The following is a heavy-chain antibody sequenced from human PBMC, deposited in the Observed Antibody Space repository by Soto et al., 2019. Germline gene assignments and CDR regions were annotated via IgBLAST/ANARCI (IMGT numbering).Heavy chain of an antibody. CDR1: GFTFSSYA. D-gene: IGHD4-17*01. CDR2: ISYDGSNK. Sequence: QVQLVESGGGVVQPGRSLRLSCAASGFTFSSYAMHWVRQAPGKGLEWVAVISYDGSNKYYADSVKGRFTISRDNSKNTLYLQMTSLRAEDTAVYYCARGYGDYIISPFDYWGQGTLVTVSS. J-gene: IGHJ4*02. V-gene: IGHV3-30-3*01. CDR3: ARGYGDYIISPFDY.